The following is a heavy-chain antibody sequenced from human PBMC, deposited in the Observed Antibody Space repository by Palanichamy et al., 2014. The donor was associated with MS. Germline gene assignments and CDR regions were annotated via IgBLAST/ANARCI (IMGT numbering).Heavy chain of an antibody. D-gene: IGHD6-13*01. CDR3: ARHGLSSRSYYGVDV. Sequence: QLQLQESGPGLVKPSETLSLTCTVSDGSIISSTNYFWGWVRQPPGKDLEWLASIYYSGSTYYNPSLKSRVTISVDTSKNQFSLKLSSVTAADTAVYYCARHGLSSRSYYGVDVWGQGTTVTVSS. J-gene: IGHJ6*02. CDR2: IYYSGST. CDR1: DGSIISSTNYF. V-gene: IGHV4-39*01.